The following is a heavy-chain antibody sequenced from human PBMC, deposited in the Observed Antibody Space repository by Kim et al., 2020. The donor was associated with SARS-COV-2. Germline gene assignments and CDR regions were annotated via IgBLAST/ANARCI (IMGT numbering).Heavy chain of an antibody. D-gene: IGHD4-4*01. V-gene: IGHV3-7*01. Sequence: VESGKGRLPISRENATNSLYLQMNSLRAEDTAVYYCARSEFDYTNWFDPWGQGTLVTVSS. CDR3: ARSEFDYTNWFDP. J-gene: IGHJ5*02.